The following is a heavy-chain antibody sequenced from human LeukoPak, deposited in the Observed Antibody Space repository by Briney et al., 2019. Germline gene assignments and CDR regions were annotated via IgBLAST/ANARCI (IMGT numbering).Heavy chain of an antibody. CDR2: ISVDGKTT. CDR1: GFTVSSYG. D-gene: IGHD6-19*01. V-gene: IGHV3-23*01. J-gene: IGHJ4*02. Sequence: GGSLRLSWTVYGFTVSSYGMSWVRQAPGKGLELMSDISVDGKTTLYPDSVKGRFIITTDNSKNTLYLQMNGLRAEDKAVYYCAQGYLSGWYPHWVQGSLVSVSS. CDR3: AQGYLSGWYPH.